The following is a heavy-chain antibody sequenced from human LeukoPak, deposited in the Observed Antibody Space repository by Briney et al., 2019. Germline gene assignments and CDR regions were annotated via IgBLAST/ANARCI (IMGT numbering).Heavy chain of an antibody. CDR3: ARSMDYSGWSGKDY. V-gene: IGHV1-2*02. J-gene: IGHJ4*02. CDR2: INPNSGGT. CDR1: GYTFTGYY. D-gene: IGHD6-19*01. Sequence: ASVKVSCKASGYTFTGYYMHWVRQAPGQGLEWMGWINPNSGGTNYAQKFQGRVTMTRDTSISTAYMELSRLRSDDTAVYYCARSMDYSGWSGKDYWGQGTLVTVSS.